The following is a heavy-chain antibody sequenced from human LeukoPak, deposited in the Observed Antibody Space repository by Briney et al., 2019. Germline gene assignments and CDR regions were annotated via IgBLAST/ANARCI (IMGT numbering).Heavy chain of an antibody. J-gene: IGHJ3*02. D-gene: IGHD6-19*01. V-gene: IGHV3-21*04. CDR2: ISSSSSYI. CDR1: GFTFSSYS. CDR3: ARAPSSGWLDDAFDI. Sequence: GGSLRLSCAASGFTFSSYSMNWVRQAPGKGLEWVSSISSSSSYIYYADSVKGRFTISRDNAKNSLYLQMNSLRAEDTALYHCARAPSSGWLDDAFDIWGQGTMVTVSS.